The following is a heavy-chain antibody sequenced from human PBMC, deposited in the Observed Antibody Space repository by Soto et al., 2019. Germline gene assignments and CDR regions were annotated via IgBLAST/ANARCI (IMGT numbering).Heavy chain of an antibody. CDR1: GFTFSSYA. CDR2: IIAGGGNT. Sequence: EVQLLESGGGLVQPGGSLRLSCAASGFTFSSYAMSWVRQAPGKGLEWVSAIIAGGGNTCYRDSVKGRFTSSRDNSKNTLYLPMNSLRAEDTAVYFCAQTTPSIDWFDPWGQGTLVTVSS. V-gene: IGHV3-23*01. J-gene: IGHJ5*02. CDR3: AQTTPSIDWFDP. D-gene: IGHD1-1*01.